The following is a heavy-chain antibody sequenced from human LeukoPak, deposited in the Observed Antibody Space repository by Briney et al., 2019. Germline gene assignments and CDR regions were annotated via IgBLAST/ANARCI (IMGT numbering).Heavy chain of an antibody. CDR3: ATSSTYRRGSFDY. CDR2: FDPENGET. J-gene: IGHJ4*02. D-gene: IGHD6-19*01. V-gene: IGHV1-24*01. Sequence: ASVKVSCKVSGYTLTELSMHWVRQAPGKGLEWMGGFDPENGETIYAQNFQSRVTMNENTSTDTAYMELSSLRSEDTAVYYCATSSTYRRGSFDYWGQGTLVTLS. CDR1: GYTLTELS.